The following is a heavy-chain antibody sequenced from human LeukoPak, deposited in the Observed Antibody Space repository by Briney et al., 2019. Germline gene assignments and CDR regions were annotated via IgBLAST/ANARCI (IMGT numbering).Heavy chain of an antibody. CDR1: GFRFRNYG. CDR2: IWYYGDNK. J-gene: IGHJ6*03. CDR3: EKSPYYYDSSCYAFYYYMDV. V-gene: IGHV3-33*08. Sequence: GGSLRLFCAASGFRFRNYGTHWVRQARGKALEYVVRIWYYGDNKYYADSVKGRFHVSRDNYKNKMYLQMNSMRAEDTAVYYCEKSPYYYDSSCYAFYYYMDVWGKGTTVTVSS. D-gene: IGHD3-22*01.